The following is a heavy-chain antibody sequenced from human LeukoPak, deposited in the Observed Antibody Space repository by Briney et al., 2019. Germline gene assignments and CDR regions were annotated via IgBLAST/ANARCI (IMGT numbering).Heavy chain of an antibody. Sequence: GGSLRLSCAASGFTFSSYSMNWVRQAPGKGLKWVSSISSSSSYIYYADSVKGRFTISRDNAKNSLYLQMNSLRAEDTAVYYCARPSSPGGFDYWGQGTLVTVSS. CDR3: ARPSSPGGFDY. V-gene: IGHV3-21*01. CDR1: GFTFSSYS. CDR2: ISSSSSYI. J-gene: IGHJ4*02. D-gene: IGHD6-13*01.